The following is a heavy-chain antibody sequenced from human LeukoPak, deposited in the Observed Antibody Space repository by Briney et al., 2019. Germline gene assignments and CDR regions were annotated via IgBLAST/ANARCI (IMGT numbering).Heavy chain of an antibody. CDR3: ARRAIPYSSSCYTGAFDP. CDR2: CDYSRNT. D-gene: IGHD6-13*01. V-gene: IGHV4-39*01. J-gene: IGHJ5*02. Sequence: SEPLSLTYTVSCVSLNSVRSFYWAWLSQPPGMELEWIGTCDYSRNTLYNPSIKSRGTVSVDTSHNEFDQKVSSVTAAESARYYSARRAIPYSSSCYTGAFDPWGQGILVTVSS. CDR1: CVSLNSVRSFY.